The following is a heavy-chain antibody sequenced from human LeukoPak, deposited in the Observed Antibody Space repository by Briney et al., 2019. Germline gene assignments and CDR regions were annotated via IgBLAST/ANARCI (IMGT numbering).Heavy chain of an antibody. CDR2: INHSGST. D-gene: IGHD2-2*01. CDR1: GGSFSGYY. V-gene: IGHV4-34*01. Sequence: SETLSLTCAVYGGSFSGYYWSWIRQPPGKGLEWIGEINHSGSTNYNPSLKSRVTISVDTSKNQFSLKLSSVTAADTAVYYCARALICSSTSCYPSGFDYWGQGTLVTVSS. J-gene: IGHJ4*02. CDR3: ARALICSSTSCYPSGFDY.